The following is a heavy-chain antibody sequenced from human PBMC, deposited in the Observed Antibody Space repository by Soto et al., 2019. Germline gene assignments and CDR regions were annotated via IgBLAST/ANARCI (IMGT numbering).Heavy chain of an antibody. CDR1: GFTFSNSW. V-gene: IGHV3-7*01. CDR3: AALGY. CDR2: LNQDGSET. Sequence: GGSLRLSCAASGFTFSNSWMYWVRQAPGKGPEWVASLNQDGSETYHVASVKGRFTISRDNAKNSLYLQMNSLRIEDTAVYYCAALGYWGQGTLVTVS. D-gene: IGHD3-16*01. J-gene: IGHJ4*02.